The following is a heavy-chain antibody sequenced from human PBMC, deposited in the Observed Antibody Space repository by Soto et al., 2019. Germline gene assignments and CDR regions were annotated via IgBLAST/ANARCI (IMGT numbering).Heavy chain of an antibody. CDR1: VCTFSIHG. J-gene: IGHJ5*02. V-gene: IGHV3-23*01. CDR3: AKKGSGGNWFDT. Sequence: WGSLSLSCASAVCTFSIHGMSWVRQSHGKGPEWVAASGSSGATYFADSVKGRFTISRDNSKNTLFLEMNSLSPEDTGVYFCAKKGSGGNWFDTWGQGTLVTVS. CDR2: SGSSGAT.